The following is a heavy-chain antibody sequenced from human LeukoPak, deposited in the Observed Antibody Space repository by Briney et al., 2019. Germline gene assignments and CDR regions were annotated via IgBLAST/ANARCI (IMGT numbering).Heavy chain of an antibody. J-gene: IGHJ5*02. V-gene: IGHV1-18*01. CDR2: ISAYNGNT. D-gene: IGHD6-19*01. Sequence: ASVKVSCKASGYTFTSYGISWVRQAPGQGLEWMGWISAYNGNTNYAQKLQGRLTMTTDTSTSTAYMELRSLRSDDTAVYYCARDLGWGPQSFNWFDPWGQGTLVTVSS. CDR1: GYTFTSYG. CDR3: ARDLGWGPQSFNWFDP.